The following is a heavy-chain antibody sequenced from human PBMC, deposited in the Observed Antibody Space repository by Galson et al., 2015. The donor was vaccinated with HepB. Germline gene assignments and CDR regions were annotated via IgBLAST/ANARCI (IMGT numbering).Heavy chain of an antibody. Sequence: SLRLSCAASGFTFSSYSMNWVRRAPGKGLEWVSSISSSSSYIYYADSVKGRFTISRDNAKNSLYLQMNSLRAEDTAVFYCARVGCTNGVCMDEWGGFYYYYYGMDVWGQGTTVTVSS. CDR2: ISSSSSYI. J-gene: IGHJ6*02. V-gene: IGHV3-21*01. CDR1: GFTFSSYS. CDR3: ARVGCTNGVCMDEWGGFYYYYYGMDV. D-gene: IGHD2-8*01.